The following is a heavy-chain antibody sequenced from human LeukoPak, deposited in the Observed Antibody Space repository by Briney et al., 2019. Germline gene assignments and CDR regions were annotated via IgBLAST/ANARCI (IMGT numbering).Heavy chain of an antibody. D-gene: IGHD1-14*01. CDR2: INPSGGST. J-gene: IGHJ2*01. Sequence: GASVKVSCKASGYTFTSYYMHWVRQAPGQGLEWMGIINPSGGSTSYAQKFQGRVTMTRDTSTSTVYMELSILRSEDTAVYYCASTLTDYWYFDLWGRGTLVTVSS. CDR1: GYTFTSYY. V-gene: IGHV1-46*01. CDR3: ASTLTDYWYFDL.